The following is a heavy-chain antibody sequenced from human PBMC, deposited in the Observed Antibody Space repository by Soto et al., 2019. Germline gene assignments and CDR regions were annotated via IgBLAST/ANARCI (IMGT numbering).Heavy chain of an antibody. Sequence: QVQLVQSGADVKKPGASVKVSCKASGYTFTGYYMHWVRQAPGQGLEWMGWINPNSSGTNYAQKFQDRVTMTRDTSISTAYMELSRLRSDDTAVYYCARGYYGSVNYFDYWGQGTLVTVSS. D-gene: IGHD3-10*01. CDR3: ARGYYGSVNYFDY. J-gene: IGHJ4*02. V-gene: IGHV1-2*02. CDR2: INPNSSGT. CDR1: GYTFTGYY.